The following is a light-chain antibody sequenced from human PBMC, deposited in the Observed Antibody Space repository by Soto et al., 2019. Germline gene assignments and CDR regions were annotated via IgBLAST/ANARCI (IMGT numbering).Light chain of an antibody. J-gene: IGKJ1*01. CDR2: GAS. V-gene: IGKV3D-15*01. CDR1: QSVSSSY. Sequence: EIVLTQSPVTLSLSPGERATLSCRASQSVSSSYLAWYQQKPGQAPRLLIYGASTRATGIPARFSGSGSGTEFTLTISSLQSEDLAIYYCQEYSDWPTWTFGQGTKVDI. CDR3: QEYSDWPTWT.